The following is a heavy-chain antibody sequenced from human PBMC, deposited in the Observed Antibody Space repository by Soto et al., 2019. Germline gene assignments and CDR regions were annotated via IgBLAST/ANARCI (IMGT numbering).Heavy chain of an antibody. CDR2: INQDGSVK. Sequence: EVQLVESGGVLVQAGGSLRLSCAASGFTFSNYWMTWVRQAPGKGLEWVVNINQDGSVKYYVDSVKGRLIVSRDNAKNSLYMQMNSLRAEDTAVYYCARIGYSSSSFDYWGPGTLVTVSS. J-gene: IGHJ4*02. CDR1: GFTFSNYW. CDR3: ARIGYSSSSFDY. D-gene: IGHD6-13*01. V-gene: IGHV3-7*05.